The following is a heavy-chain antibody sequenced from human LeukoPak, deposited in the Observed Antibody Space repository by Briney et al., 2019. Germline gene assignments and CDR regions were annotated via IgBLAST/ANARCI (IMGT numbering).Heavy chain of an antibody. CDR1: EFTFSSYW. CDR2: INSDETRT. D-gene: IGHD5-18*01. V-gene: IGHV3-74*01. Sequence: GGSLRLSCAASEFTFSSYWMHRVREAPGKGLAWVSGINSDETRTSYADSVKGRFTISRDNAKNTLYLQMNSLRAEDTAVYYCVKATLPAMVSPHFDYWGQGTVVTVSS. CDR3: VKATLPAMVSPHFDY. J-gene: IGHJ4*02.